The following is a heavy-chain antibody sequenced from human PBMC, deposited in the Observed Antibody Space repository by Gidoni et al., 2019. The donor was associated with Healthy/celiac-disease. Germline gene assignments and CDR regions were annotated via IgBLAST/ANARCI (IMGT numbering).Heavy chain of an antibody. CDR3: ARDIVVVPAAIHDYNYGMDV. V-gene: IGHV1-8*01. D-gene: IGHD2-2*02. CDR1: SYD. J-gene: IGHJ6*02. Sequence: SYDINWVRQATGQGLEWMGWMNPNSGNTGYAQKFQGRVTMTRNTSISTAYMELSSLRSEDTAVYYCARDIVVVPAAIHDYNYGMDVWGQGTTVTVSS. CDR2: MNPNSGNT.